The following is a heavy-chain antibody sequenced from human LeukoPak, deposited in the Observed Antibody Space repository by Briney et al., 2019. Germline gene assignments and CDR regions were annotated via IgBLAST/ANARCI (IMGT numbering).Heavy chain of an antibody. D-gene: IGHD3-22*01. J-gene: IGHJ3*02. V-gene: IGHV3-13*05. CDR1: GFTFSSYD. CDR2: IGSAGDP. Sequence: GGSLRLSCAASGFTFSSYDMHWVRQPTGKGLEWVSAIGSAGDPYYPGSVKGRFTISRENAENSLYLQMNSLRAEDTAVYYCAKDLTYYYDSSGYQDAFDIWGQGTMVTVSS. CDR3: AKDLTYYYDSSGYQDAFDI.